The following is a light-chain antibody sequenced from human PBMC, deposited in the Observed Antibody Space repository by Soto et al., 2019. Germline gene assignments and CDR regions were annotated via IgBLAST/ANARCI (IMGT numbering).Light chain of an antibody. Sequence: EFVLTQSPGTLSLSPGERATLSCRASQTVRNNYLAWYQQKPGQAPRLLIYDASNRATGIPARFSGSGSGTDFTLTISSLEPEDFAAYYCQQRSNWPITFGQGTRLEIK. V-gene: IGKV3-11*01. J-gene: IGKJ5*01. CDR2: DAS. CDR3: QQRSNWPIT. CDR1: QTVRNNY.